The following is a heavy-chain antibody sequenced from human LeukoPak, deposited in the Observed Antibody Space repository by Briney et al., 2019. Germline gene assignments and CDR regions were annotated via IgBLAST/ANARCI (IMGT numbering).Heavy chain of an antibody. Sequence: SSETLSFTCAVYGGSFSGYYWSWIRQPPGKGLEWIGEINHSGSTNYNPSLKSRVTISVDTSKNQFSLKLSSVTAADTAVYYCARDYATDWFDPWGQGTLVTVSS. D-gene: IGHD4-17*01. CDR2: INHSGST. V-gene: IGHV4-34*01. CDR3: ARDYATDWFDP. CDR1: GGSFSGYY. J-gene: IGHJ5*02.